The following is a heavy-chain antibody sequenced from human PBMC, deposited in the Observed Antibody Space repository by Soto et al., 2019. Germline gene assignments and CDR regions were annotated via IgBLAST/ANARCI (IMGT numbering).Heavy chain of an antibody. V-gene: IGHV1-69*01. CDR2: IIPIFGTA. D-gene: IGHD2-21*02. J-gene: IGHJ2*01. Sequence: QVQLVQSGAEVKKPGSSMKVSCKASGGTFSSYAISWVRQAPGQGLEWMGGIIPIFGTANYAQKFQGRVTITADESTSTAYMELSSLRSEDTAVYYCARVRGRDRHLYWYFDLWGRGTLVTVSS. CDR3: ARVRGRDRHLYWYFDL. CDR1: GGTFSSYA.